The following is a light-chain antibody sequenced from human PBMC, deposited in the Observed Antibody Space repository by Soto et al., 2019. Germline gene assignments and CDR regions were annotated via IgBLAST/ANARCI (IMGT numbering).Light chain of an antibody. Sequence: EMVMTQSPATLSVSPGERATLSCRASQSVSSNLAWYQQKSGQTPRLLIYGASTRATGSPARFSGSGSGTDFTLTISSLQSEDFAVYYCQQYNNRPYTFGQGTKLEIK. CDR2: GAS. CDR1: QSVSSN. J-gene: IGKJ2*01. V-gene: IGKV3-15*01. CDR3: QQYNNRPYT.